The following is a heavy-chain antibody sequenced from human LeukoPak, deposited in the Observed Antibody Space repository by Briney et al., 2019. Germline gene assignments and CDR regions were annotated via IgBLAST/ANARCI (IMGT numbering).Heavy chain of an antibody. Sequence: ASVKVSCKASGYTFTSYGISWVGQAPGQGIEGMGWISAYNGNTNYAQKLQGRVTMTTDTSTSTAYMELRSLRSDDTAVYYCARDRQWLVLPDYWGQGTLVTVSS. V-gene: IGHV1-18*01. CDR1: GYTFTSYG. J-gene: IGHJ4*02. D-gene: IGHD6-19*01. CDR2: ISAYNGNT. CDR3: ARDRQWLVLPDY.